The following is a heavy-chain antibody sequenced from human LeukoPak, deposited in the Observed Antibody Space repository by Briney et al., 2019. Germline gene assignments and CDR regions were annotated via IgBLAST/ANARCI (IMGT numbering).Heavy chain of an antibody. CDR2: IYYNVSI. CDR3: ARGDSSGWYYHFDY. V-gene: IGHV4-59*01. Sequence: SETLSLTCTVSGGSISSYYWSWIRQPPGKGLEWIGYIYYNVSINHNPSLKSRVIISVDTSKNQFSLKLSAVTAADTAAYYCARGDSSGWYYHFDYWGQGTLVTVSS. J-gene: IGHJ4*02. CDR1: GGSISSYY. D-gene: IGHD6-19*01.